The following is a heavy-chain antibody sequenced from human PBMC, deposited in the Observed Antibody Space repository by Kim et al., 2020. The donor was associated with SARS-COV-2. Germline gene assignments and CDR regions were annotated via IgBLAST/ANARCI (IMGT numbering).Heavy chain of an antibody. CDR1: GGSFSGYY. J-gene: IGHJ6*03. CDR2: INHSGST. D-gene: IGHD3-3*01. CDR3: ARGPRIFGVVIAYYYYYMDV. V-gene: IGHV4-34*01. Sequence: SETLSLTCAVYGGSFSGYYWSWIRQPPGKGLEWIGEINHSGSTNYNPSLKSRVTISVDTSKNQFSLKLSSVTAADTAVYYCARGPRIFGVVIAYYYYYMDVWGKGTTVTVSS.